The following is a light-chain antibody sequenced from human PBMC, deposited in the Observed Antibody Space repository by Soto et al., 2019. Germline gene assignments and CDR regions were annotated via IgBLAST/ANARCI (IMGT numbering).Light chain of an antibody. CDR3: QQYQNLWT. J-gene: IGKJ1*01. V-gene: IGKV3-15*01. CDR1: QTIYSN. Sequence: IGVTQSPATLSVSPGERATLSCRASQTIYSNVAWYQQRPGQPPRLLIYRASSRATGIPARFSGSGSGTELTLTINSLQSEDFAVYYCQQYQNLWTFGQGTKVDIK. CDR2: RAS.